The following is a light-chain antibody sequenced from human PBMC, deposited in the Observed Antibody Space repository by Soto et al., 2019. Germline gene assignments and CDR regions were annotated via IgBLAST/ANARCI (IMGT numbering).Light chain of an antibody. CDR2: DAS. V-gene: IGKV1-5*01. CDR1: QSISSW. Sequence: DIQVTQSPCTLSASVGARVKITCRASQSISSWLAWYQQKPGKAPKLLIYDASSLESGVPSRFSGSGSGTEFTLTISSLQPDDFATYYCQKYNSYSGTFGKGHTVDNK. CDR3: QKYNSYSGT. J-gene: IGKJ1*01.